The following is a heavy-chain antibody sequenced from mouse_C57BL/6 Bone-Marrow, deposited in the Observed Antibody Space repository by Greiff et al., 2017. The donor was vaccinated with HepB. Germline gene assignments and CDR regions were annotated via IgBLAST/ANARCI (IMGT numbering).Heavy chain of an antibody. CDR2: IYPGSGNT. V-gene: IGHV1-66*01. D-gene: IGHD2-5*01. CDR1: GYSFTSYY. CDR3: ARNSNYHYYAMDY. J-gene: IGHJ4*01. Sequence: QVQLQQSGPELVKPGASVKISCKASGYSFTSYYIHWVKQRPGQGLEWIGWIYPGSGNTKYNEKFKGKATLTADTSSSTAYMQLSSLTSEDSAVYYCARNSNYHYYAMDYWGQGTSVTVSS.